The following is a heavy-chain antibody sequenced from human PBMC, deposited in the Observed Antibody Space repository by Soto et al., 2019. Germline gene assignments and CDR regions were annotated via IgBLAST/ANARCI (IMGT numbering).Heavy chain of an antibody. CDR2: IYYSGST. J-gene: IGHJ4*02. CDR3: ARHEEHSSGWYCDF. CDR1: GGSISSYY. Sequence: PSETLSLTCTVSGGSISSYYWSWIRQSPRKGLEWIGYIYYSGSTNYNPSLKSRVTISVDTSKNQFSLKLSSVTAADTAVYYCARHEEHSSGWYCDFWGQGTLVTVS. D-gene: IGHD6-25*01. V-gene: IGHV4-59*08.